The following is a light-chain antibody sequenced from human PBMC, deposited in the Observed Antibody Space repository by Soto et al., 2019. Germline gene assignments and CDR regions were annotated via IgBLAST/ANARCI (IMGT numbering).Light chain of an antibody. V-gene: IGKV3-20*01. CDR1: QTLNSNY. CDR2: GAS. J-gene: IGKJ2*01. Sequence: DIVLTQSPGTLSLSPGERATLSCRASQTLNSNYLAWYQQKPGQAPRLLIYGASTRATGIPDRFSGTGSGAEFTLTISRLEPEDFAVYFCQQYGSAPYTFGQGTELEIK. CDR3: QQYGSAPYT.